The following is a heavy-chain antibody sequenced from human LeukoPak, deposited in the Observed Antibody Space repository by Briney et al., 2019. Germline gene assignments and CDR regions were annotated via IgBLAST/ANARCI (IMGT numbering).Heavy chain of an antibody. V-gene: IGHV6-1*01. D-gene: IGHD1-1*01. J-gene: IGHJ4*02. CDR1: GDSASRNGAG. CDR2: TYYRSKWYN. CDR3: ARSQRGNFDF. Sequence: SQSLSLTCAISGDSASRNGAGWNWTRQPPSRGLEWLGRTYYRSKWYNDYEVYVKSRITINPDTSKNQFSLQLDSVTPEDTAVYFCARSQRGNFDFWGQGTLVTVSS.